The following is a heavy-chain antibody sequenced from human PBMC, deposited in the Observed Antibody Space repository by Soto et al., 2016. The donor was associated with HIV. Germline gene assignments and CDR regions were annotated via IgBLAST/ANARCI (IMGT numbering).Heavy chain of an antibody. CDR2: ISWDGGST. J-gene: IGHJ6*03. D-gene: IGHD3-9*01. CDR1: GFTFDDYT. CDR3: AKDGPRQTYDILTGYIWGSVPXMDV. V-gene: IGHV3-43*01. Sequence: EVQLVESGGVVVQPGGSLRLSCAASGFTFDDYTMHWVRQAPGKGLEWVSLISWDGGSTYYADSVKGRFTISRDNSKNSLYLQMNSLRTEDTALYYCAKDGPRQTYDILTGYIWGSVPXMDVWGKGTTVTVSS.